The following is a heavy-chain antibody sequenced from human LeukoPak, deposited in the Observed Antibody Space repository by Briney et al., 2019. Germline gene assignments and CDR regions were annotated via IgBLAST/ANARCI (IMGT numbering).Heavy chain of an antibody. V-gene: IGHV3-64D*09. J-gene: IGHJ4*02. Sequence: GGSLRLSCSASGFTFSSYAMHWVRQAPGKGLEYVSAISSDGSSTYYADSVKGRFTISRDNSKNTLYLQMSSLGAEDTAVYYCLNGGYDSNGFYFDCWGQGTLVTVSS. CDR1: GFTFSSYA. D-gene: IGHD3-22*01. CDR3: LNGGYDSNGFYFDC. CDR2: ISSDGSST.